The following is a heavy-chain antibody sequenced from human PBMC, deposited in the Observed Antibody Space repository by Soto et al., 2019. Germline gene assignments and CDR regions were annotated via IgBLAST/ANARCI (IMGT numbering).Heavy chain of an antibody. Sequence: PSETLSLTCTVSGGSISSSSYYWGWIRQPPGKGLEWIGSIYYSGSTYYNPSLKSRVTISVDTSKNQFSLKLSSVTAADTAVYYRARQVYSSKKFDPWGQGTLVTVSS. J-gene: IGHJ5*02. CDR2: IYYSGST. V-gene: IGHV4-39*01. D-gene: IGHD6-13*01. CDR3: ARQVYSSKKFDP. CDR1: GGSISSSSYY.